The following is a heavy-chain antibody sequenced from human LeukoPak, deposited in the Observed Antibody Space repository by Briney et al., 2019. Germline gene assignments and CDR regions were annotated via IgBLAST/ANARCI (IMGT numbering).Heavy chain of an antibody. CDR2: IYAGGAA. CDR3: ARSTSYHFDS. D-gene: IGHD2-2*01. CDR1: GGSISSYY. J-gene: IGHJ4*02. V-gene: IGHV3-53*01. Sequence: ETLSLTCTVSGGSISSYYWSWIRQPPGKGLEWVSVIYAGGAAYYADYVKGRFTISRDTSNNTLILQMHSLGVDDTAVYYCARSTSYHFDSWGQGTLVTVSS.